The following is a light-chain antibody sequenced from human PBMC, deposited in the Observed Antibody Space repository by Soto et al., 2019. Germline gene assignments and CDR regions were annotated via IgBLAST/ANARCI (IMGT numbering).Light chain of an antibody. Sequence: EIVLTQSPGTLSLSPGERATLSCRASQSVSSSYLAWYQQKPGQAPRLLIYAASSRATGIPDRFSGSGSGTAFILTISRLEPDDIAVYYCQQYGSSPALTFGPGTKVDIK. CDR3: QQYGSSPALT. V-gene: IGKV3-20*01. J-gene: IGKJ3*01. CDR1: QSVSSSY. CDR2: AAS.